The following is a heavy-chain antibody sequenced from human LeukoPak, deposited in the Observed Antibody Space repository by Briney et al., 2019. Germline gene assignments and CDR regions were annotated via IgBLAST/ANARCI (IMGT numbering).Heavy chain of an antibody. V-gene: IGHV3-21*01. D-gene: IGHD7-27*01. Sequence: GGSLRLSCAASGFSFNNYWMGWVRQAPGKGLEWVSSISSSSSYIYYADSVKGRFTISRDNAKNSLYLQMNSLRAEDTAVYYCARDLGTHSGWGQGTLVAVSS. J-gene: IGHJ4*02. CDR2: ISSSSSYI. CDR1: GFSFNNYW. CDR3: ARDLGTHSG.